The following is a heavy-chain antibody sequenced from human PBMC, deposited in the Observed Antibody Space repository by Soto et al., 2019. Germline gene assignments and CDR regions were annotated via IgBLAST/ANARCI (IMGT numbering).Heavy chain of an antibody. D-gene: IGHD2-2*02. CDR3: ARVGCSSTSCYTYPRYYYYYYGMDV. J-gene: IGHJ6*02. Sequence: ASVKVSCKASGYTFTSYGISWVRQAPGQGLEWMGWISAYNGNTNYAQKLQGRVTMTTDTSTSTAYMELRSLRSDDTAVYYCARVGCSSTSCYTYPRYYYYYYGMDVWGQGTTVTAP. CDR1: GYTFTSYG. V-gene: IGHV1-18*04. CDR2: ISAYNGNT.